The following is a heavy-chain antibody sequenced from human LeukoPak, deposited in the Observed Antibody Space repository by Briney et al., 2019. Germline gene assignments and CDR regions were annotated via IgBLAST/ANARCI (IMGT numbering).Heavy chain of an antibody. J-gene: IGHJ6*02. CDR1: GGSISSYY. CDR3: ARDGPDVHNYYGSGSYRYGMDV. D-gene: IGHD3-10*01. Sequence: SETLSLTCTVSGGSISSYYWSWIRQPPGKGLEWIGYIYYSGSTNYNPSLKSRVTISVDTSKNQFSLKLSSVTAADTAVYYCARDGPDVHNYYGSGSYRYGMDVWGQGTTVTVSS. V-gene: IGHV4-59*01. CDR2: IYYSGST.